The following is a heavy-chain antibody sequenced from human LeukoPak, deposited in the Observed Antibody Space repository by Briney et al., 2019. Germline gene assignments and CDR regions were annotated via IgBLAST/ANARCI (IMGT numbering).Heavy chain of an antibody. Sequence: SETPTSCSTVSGASITSTFDYWGRIRQPPGKGLEWIGSIYYSGSTYYNPSLKTRVTISVDTSKNQFSLKLSSVTAADTAMYYCATRVVPYAMGVWGQGTLVTVSS. CDR3: ATRVVPYAMGV. V-gene: IGHV4-39*05. CDR2: IYYSGST. D-gene: IGHD2-2*01. J-gene: IGHJ1*01. CDR1: GASITSTFDY.